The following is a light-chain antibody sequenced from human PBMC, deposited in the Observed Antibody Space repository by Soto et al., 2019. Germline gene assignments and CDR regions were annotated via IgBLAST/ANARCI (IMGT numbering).Light chain of an antibody. CDR1: QTISSW. CDR3: QQYNNYSKT. J-gene: IGKJ1*01. Sequence: DIQMTQSPSTLSASVGDRVTITCRASQTISSWMAWYQQKPGKVPKLLIYKASNLESGVPSRFSGSGSGTEFTPTISSLQPDDFATYYCQQYNNYSKTLGQGTKVDSK. CDR2: KAS. V-gene: IGKV1-5*03.